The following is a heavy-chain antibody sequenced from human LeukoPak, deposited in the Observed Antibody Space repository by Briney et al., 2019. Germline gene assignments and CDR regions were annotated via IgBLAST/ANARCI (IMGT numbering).Heavy chain of an antibody. V-gene: IGHV1-2*02. D-gene: IGHD6-13*01. J-gene: IGHJ5*02. CDR2: INPNSGGT. Sequence: ASVKVSCKASGYSFTANHLHWVRQAPGQGLGWMGWINPNSGGTDYAQKFQGRVTMTRDTSISTAYMGLSRLTSDDTAVYYCARGGLVIAAAANNWFDPWGQGTLVTVSS. CDR1: GYSFTANH. CDR3: ARGGLVIAAAANNWFDP.